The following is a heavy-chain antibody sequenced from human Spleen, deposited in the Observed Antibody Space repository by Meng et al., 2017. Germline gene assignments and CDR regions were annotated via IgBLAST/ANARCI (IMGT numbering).Heavy chain of an antibody. D-gene: IGHD2-21*02. J-gene: IGHJ6*01. CDR1: GGSISSSSYY. CDR3: ARGAVVTLIFYHPMGV. CDR2: IYYSGST. V-gene: IGHV4-39*07. Sequence: GSLRLSCTVSGGSISSSSYYWGWIRQPPGKGLEWIGSIYYSGSTYYNPSLKSRVTISVDTSKNQFSLKLSSVTAADTAVYYCARGAVVTLIFYHPMGVWGQETTVTISS.